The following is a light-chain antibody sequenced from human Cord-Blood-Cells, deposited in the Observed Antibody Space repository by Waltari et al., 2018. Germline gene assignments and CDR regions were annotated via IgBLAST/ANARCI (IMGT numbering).Light chain of an antibody. Sequence: DIQMTQSPSTLSASVGDRVTITCRASQSISSWLAWYQQKPGKAPKLLIYDASSLESGVPSRFSGSGSGTEFTLTISSLQPDDFATYYCQQYNSYSYTFGQGTKLKIK. J-gene: IGKJ2*01. CDR3: QQYNSYSYT. CDR2: DAS. CDR1: QSISSW. V-gene: IGKV1-5*01.